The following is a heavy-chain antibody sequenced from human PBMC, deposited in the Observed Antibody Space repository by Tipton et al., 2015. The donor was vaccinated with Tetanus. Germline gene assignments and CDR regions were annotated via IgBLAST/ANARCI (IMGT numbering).Heavy chain of an antibody. Sequence: TLSLTCAVYGGSSSGYYWSWIRQPPGKGLEWIGEINHSGSTNYNPSLKSRVTISVDTSKNQFSLKLSSVTAADTAVYYCARQRTYDFWSGYSEPVHYWGQGTLVTVSS. V-gene: IGHV4-34*01. CDR3: ARQRTYDFWSGYSEPVHY. J-gene: IGHJ4*02. D-gene: IGHD3-3*01. CDR2: INHSGST. CDR1: GGSSSGYY.